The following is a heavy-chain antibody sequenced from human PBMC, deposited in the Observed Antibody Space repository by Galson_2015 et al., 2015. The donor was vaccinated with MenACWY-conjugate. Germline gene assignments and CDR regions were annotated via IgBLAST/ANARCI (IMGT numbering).Heavy chain of an antibody. CDR3: STLSSIWHGDDF. J-gene: IGHJ4*02. V-gene: IGHV3-15*07. CDR2: IKRKIDGETT. CDR1: GFTFSNAW. D-gene: IGHD6-6*01. Sequence: SLRLSCAASGFTFSNAWMNWVRQAPGKGLEWVGRIKRKIDGETTDYAAPVNGRFTISRDDSENTLHLQMNSLKTEDTAVYYCSTLSSIWHGDDFWGQGTLVTVSS.